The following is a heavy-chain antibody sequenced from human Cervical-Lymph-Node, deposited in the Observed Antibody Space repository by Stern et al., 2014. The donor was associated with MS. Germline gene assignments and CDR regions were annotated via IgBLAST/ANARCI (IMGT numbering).Heavy chain of an antibody. D-gene: IGHD6-13*01. V-gene: IGHV4-30-4*08. Sequence: QVQLQESGPGLVKPSQTLSLTCTVSGGSISRGDYYWSWIRQSPGKGLEWIRYIYNTGITYYNPSLKGRVTMSNDTSTNQFSLSLGSVTAADTAVYYCVRDVYQPSLYSYNMDVWGQGTTVTVSS. CDR1: GGSISRGDYY. CDR3: VRDVYQPSLYSYNMDV. CDR2: IYNTGIT. J-gene: IGHJ6*02.